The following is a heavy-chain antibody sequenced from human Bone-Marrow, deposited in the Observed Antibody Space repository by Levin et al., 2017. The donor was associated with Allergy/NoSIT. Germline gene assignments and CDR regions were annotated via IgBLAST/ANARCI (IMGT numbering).Heavy chain of an antibody. CDR1: GYTFTGYY. J-gene: IGHJ4*02. CDR3: VSSPIERYCSSTSCHSHY. Sequence: ASVKVSCKASGYTFTGYYMHWVRQAPGQGLEWMGRINPNSGGTNYAQKFQGRVTMTRDTSISTAYMELSRLRSDDTAVYYCVSSPIERYCSSTSCHSHYWGQGTLVTVSS. D-gene: IGHD2-2*02. CDR2: INPNSGGT. V-gene: IGHV1-2*06.